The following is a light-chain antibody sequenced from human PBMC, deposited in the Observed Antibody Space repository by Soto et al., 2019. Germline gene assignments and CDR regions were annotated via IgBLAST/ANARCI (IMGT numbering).Light chain of an antibody. Sequence: DIQMTQSPSSLSASVGDRVTITWRASQSISSWLAWYQQKPGKAPKLLIFDAYSLESGVPSRFSGSRSGTEFTLTITSLQPDDYATYYCQQYNSYSPLTFGGGTKVDIK. J-gene: IGKJ4*01. CDR3: QQYNSYSPLT. CDR2: DAY. V-gene: IGKV1-5*01. CDR1: QSISSW.